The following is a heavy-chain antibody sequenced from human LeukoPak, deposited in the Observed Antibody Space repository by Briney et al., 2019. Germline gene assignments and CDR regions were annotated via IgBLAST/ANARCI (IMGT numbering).Heavy chain of an antibody. D-gene: IGHD5-12*01. V-gene: IGHV1-69*06. CDR1: GGTFSSYA. CDR2: IIPIFGTA. J-gene: IGHJ4*02. Sequence: GASVKVSCKASGGTFSSYAISWVRQAPGQGLEWMGGIIPIFGTANYAQKFQGRVTITADKSTSTAYMELSSLRSEDTAVYYCARFTLGYSGYDYRFDYWGQGTLVTVSS. CDR3: ARFTLGYSGYDYRFDY.